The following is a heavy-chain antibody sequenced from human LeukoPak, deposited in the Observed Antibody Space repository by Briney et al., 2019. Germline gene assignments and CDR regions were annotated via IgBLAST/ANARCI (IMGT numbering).Heavy chain of an antibody. J-gene: IGHJ3*02. Sequence: GASVEVSCKTSGYTFTSYGISWVRQAPGQGLEWMGWINPYNGNTNYAQKVQGRVTMTTDTSTSTAYMELRSLRSDDTAVYYCARDRGYGNDGRGAFDIWGQGTMVTVSS. V-gene: IGHV1-18*01. CDR3: ARDRGYGNDGRGAFDI. D-gene: IGHD5-18*01. CDR1: GYTFTSYG. CDR2: INPYNGNT.